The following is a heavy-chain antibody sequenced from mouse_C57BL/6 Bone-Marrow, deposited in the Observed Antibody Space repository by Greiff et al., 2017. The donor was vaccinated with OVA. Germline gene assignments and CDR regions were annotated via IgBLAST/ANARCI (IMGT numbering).Heavy chain of an antibody. V-gene: IGHV5-4*01. CDR2: ISDGGSYT. CDR1: GFTFSSYA. Sequence: EVQLVESGGGLVKPGGSLKLSCAASGFTFSSYAMSWVRQTPEKRLEWVATISDGGSYTYYPDNVKGRFTISRDNAKNNLYLQMSHLKSEDTAMYYCAREGDYDGYYVGWYFDVWGTGTTVTVSS. D-gene: IGHD2-3*01. CDR3: AREGDYDGYYVGWYFDV. J-gene: IGHJ1*03.